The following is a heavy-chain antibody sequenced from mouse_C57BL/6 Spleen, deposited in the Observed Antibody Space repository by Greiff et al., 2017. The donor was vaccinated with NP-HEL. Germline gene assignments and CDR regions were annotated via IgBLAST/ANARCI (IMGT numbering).Heavy chain of an antibody. J-gene: IGHJ3*01. Sequence: QVQLKQSGAELVRPGASVTLSCKASGYTFTDYEMHWVKQTPVHGLEWIGAIDPETGGTAYNQKFKGKAILTADKSSSTAYMELRSLTSEDSAVYYCTRGDYYGHGGFAYWGQGTLVTVSA. CDR1: GYTFTDYE. V-gene: IGHV1-15*01. CDR2: IDPETGGT. D-gene: IGHD1-1*01. CDR3: TRGDYYGHGGFAY.